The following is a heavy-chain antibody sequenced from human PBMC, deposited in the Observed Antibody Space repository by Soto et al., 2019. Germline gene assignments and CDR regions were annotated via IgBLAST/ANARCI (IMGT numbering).Heavy chain of an antibody. CDR2: IYYSGST. V-gene: IGHV4-30-4*01. Sequence: KSSETLSLTCTVSGGSISSGDYYWSWIRQPPGKGLEWIGYIYYSGSTYYNPSLKSRVTISVDTSKNQFSLKLSSVTAADTAVYYCARVSPIFGVVTIGDNWFDPWGQGTLVTVSS. CDR3: ARVSPIFGVVTIGDNWFDP. CDR1: GGSISSGDYY. J-gene: IGHJ5*02. D-gene: IGHD3-3*01.